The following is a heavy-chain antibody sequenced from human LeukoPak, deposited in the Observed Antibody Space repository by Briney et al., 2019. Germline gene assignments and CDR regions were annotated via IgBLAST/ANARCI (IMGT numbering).Heavy chain of an antibody. CDR3: ARVPRFSGSSVYYYYGMDV. V-gene: IGHV1-18*01. CDR1: GYTFTSYG. D-gene: IGHD1-26*01. CDR2: ISAYNGNT. Sequence: GASVKVSCKASGYTFTSYGISWVRQAPGQGLEWMGWISAYNGNTNYAQKPQGGVTMTTDTSTSTAYMELRSLRSDDTAVYYCARVPRFSGSSVYYYYGMDVWGQGTTVTVSS. J-gene: IGHJ6*02.